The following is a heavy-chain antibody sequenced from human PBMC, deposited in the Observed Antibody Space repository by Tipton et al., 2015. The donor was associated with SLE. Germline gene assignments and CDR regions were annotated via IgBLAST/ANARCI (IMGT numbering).Heavy chain of an antibody. V-gene: IGHV4-59*12. CDR3: ARDPQGVYYFDY. Sequence: TLSLTCTVSGGSISSYYWSWFRQPPGKGLEWIGYIYYSGSTNYNPSLKSRVTISVDTSKNQFSLKLSSVTAADTAVYYCARDPQGVYYFDYWGQGTLVTVS. CDR2: IYYSGST. J-gene: IGHJ4*02. CDR1: GGSISSYY.